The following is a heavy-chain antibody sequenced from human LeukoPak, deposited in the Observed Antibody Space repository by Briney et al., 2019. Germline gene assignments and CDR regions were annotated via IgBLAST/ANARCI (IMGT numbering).Heavy chain of an antibody. CDR3: ARGAREYYYDSSGYSVYYFDY. J-gene: IGHJ4*02. V-gene: IGHV4-59*01. CDR1: GGSISSYY. CDR2: IYYSGST. Sequence: SETLSLTCTVSGGSISSYYWSWVRQPPGKGLEWIGYIYYSGSTNYNPSLKSRVTISVDTSKNQFSLKLSSVTAADTAVYYCARGAREYYYDSSGYSVYYFDYWGQGTLVTVSS. D-gene: IGHD3-22*01.